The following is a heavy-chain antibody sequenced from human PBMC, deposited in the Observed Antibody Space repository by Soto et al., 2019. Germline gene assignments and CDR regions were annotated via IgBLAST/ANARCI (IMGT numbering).Heavy chain of an antibody. D-gene: IGHD3-22*01. V-gene: IGHV3-30*18. J-gene: IGHJ4*02. CDR3: AKGYDRYYFDY. CDR2: ISYDGSNK. CDR1: GFTFSSYG. Sequence: GGSLRLSCAASGFTFSSYGMHWVRQAPGKGLEWVAVISYDGSNKYYADSVKGRFTISRDNSKNTLYLQMNSLRAEDTAVYYCAKGYDRYYFDYWGQGTLVTVSS.